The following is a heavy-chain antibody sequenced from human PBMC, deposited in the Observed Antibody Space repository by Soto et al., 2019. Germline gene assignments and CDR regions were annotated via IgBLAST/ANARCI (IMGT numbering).Heavy chain of an antibody. V-gene: IGHV4-61*01. D-gene: IGHD5-18*01. Sequence: SETLSLTCTVSGGSVSSGSYYWSWIRQPPGKGLEWIGYIYYSGSTNYNPSLKSRVTISVDTSKNQFSLKLSSVTAADTAVYYCARDPKKIVYSYGYYYYGMDVWGQGTTVTVSS. CDR1: GGSVSSGSYY. CDR3: ARDPKKIVYSYGYYYYGMDV. CDR2: IYYSGST. J-gene: IGHJ6*02.